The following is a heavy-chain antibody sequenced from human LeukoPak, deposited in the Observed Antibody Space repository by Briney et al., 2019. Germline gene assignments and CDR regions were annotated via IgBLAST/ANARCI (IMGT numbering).Heavy chain of an antibody. V-gene: IGHV3-21*01. CDR1: GFTFSSYA. CDR3: ARVERRYCSDSSCYPGDY. CDR2: ISRTSAYI. D-gene: IGHD2-2*01. Sequence: GGSLRLSCAASGFTFSSYAMKWVRQAPGKGLEWVSAISRTSAYIYYSDSVKGRFTISRDNAKNSVYLQIDSLRAEDTAVYYCARVERRYCSDSSCYPGDYWGQGTLVTVSS. J-gene: IGHJ4*02.